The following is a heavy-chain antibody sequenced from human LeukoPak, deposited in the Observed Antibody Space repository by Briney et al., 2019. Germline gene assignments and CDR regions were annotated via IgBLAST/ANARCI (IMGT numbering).Heavy chain of an antibody. D-gene: IGHD5-24*01. CDR2: INHSGST. Sequence: SETLSLTCAVYGGSFSGYYWSWIRQPPGEGLEWIGEINHSGSTNYNPSLKSRVTISVDTSKNQFSLKLSSVTAADTAVYYCARRPLRDGYNPRFDYWGQGTLVTVSS. V-gene: IGHV4-34*01. CDR3: ARRPLRDGYNPRFDY. CDR1: GGSFSGYY. J-gene: IGHJ4*02.